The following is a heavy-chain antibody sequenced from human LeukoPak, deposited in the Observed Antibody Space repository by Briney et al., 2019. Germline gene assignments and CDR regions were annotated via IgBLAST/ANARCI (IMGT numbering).Heavy chain of an antibody. CDR1: GGSIISSSFW. V-gene: IGHV4-39*07. J-gene: IGHJ5*02. CDR2: IYYSGST. CDR3: ARSPTNPNWFDP. D-gene: IGHD5-12*01. Sequence: SETLSLTCTVSGGSIISSSFWWGWIRQPPGKGLEWIGSIYYSGSTYYNPSLKSRVTISVDTSKNQFSLKLSSVTAADTAVYYCARSPTNPNWFDPWGQGTLVTVSS.